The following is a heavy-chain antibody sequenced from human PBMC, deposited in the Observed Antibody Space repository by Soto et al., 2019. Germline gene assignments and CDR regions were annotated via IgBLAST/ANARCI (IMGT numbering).Heavy chain of an antibody. CDR3: AADPLRYFDWLLYGNYYGMDV. D-gene: IGHD3-9*01. CDR1: GGTFSSYA. V-gene: IGHV1-69*05. CDR2: IIPIFGTA. Sequence: GASVKVSCKASGGTFSSYAISWVRQAPGQGLEWMGGIIPIFGTANYAQKFQGRVTITRDMSTSTAYMELSSLRSEDAAVYYCAADPLRYFDWLLYGNYYGMDVWGQGTTVTVSS. J-gene: IGHJ6*02.